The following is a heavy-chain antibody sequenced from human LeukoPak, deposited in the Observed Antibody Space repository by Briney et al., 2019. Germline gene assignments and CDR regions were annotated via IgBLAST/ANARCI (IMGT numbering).Heavy chain of an antibody. CDR2: FIPIFGSP. CDR1: GGTFSSDA. J-gene: IGHJ4*02. D-gene: IGHD4-17*01. Sequence: LVKVSCKASGGTFSSDAISWVRQAPGQGLEWMGGFIPIFGSPNYAQKFQGRVTITVDESTNTASMELSSLRSEDTAVYYCAREVITVTTSGYFDYWGQGTLVTVAS. CDR3: AREVITVTTSGYFDY. V-gene: IGHV1-69*13.